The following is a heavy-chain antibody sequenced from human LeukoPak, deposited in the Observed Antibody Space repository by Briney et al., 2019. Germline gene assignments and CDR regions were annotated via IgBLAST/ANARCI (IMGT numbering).Heavy chain of an antibody. D-gene: IGHD2-21*01. Sequence: PSETLSLTCTVSGGSISSYYWSWLRQPPGKGLAWIGYIYYSGSTNYNPSLKSRVTISVDTSKNQFSLKLSSVTAADTAVYYCARGIGPYYFDYWGQGTLVTVSS. J-gene: IGHJ4*02. CDR1: GGSISSYY. CDR2: IYYSGST. CDR3: ARGIGPYYFDY. V-gene: IGHV4-59*01.